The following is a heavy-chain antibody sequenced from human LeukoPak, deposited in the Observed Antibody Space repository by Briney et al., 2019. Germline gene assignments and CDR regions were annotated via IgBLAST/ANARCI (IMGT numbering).Heavy chain of an antibody. J-gene: IGHJ4*02. CDR2: IKQDGSEK. Sequence: GGSLRLSCAASGFTFSSYWMSWVRQAPGKGLEWVANIKQDGSEKFYVDSVKGRFTISRDNAKNSLYLQMNSLRAEDTAVYYCATAPGITVAGISDYYFDYWGQGTLVTVSS. D-gene: IGHD6-19*01. V-gene: IGHV3-7*01. CDR1: GFTFSSYW. CDR3: ATAPGITVAGISDYYFDY.